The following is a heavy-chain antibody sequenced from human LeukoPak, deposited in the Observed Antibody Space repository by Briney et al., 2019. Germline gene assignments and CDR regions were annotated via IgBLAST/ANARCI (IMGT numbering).Heavy chain of an antibody. D-gene: IGHD3-22*01. V-gene: IGHV4-59*01. J-gene: IGHJ4*02. CDR3: AGESEDSSGYSFDY. CDR1: GGSISSYY. CDR2: MYYSGST. Sequence: PSETLSLTCTVSGGSISSYYWSWIRQPPGKGLEWIGYMYYSGSTNYNPSLRSRVTILVDTSKNQFSLKLSSVTAADTAVYYCAGESEDSSGYSFDYWGPGTLVTVSS.